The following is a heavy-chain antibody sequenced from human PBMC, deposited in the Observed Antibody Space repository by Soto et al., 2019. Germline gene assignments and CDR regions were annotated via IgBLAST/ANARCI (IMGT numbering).Heavy chain of an antibody. D-gene: IGHD1-26*01. J-gene: IGHJ4*02. CDR2: ISYDGSNK. V-gene: IGHV3-30*18. CDR3: AKDKGIVGATPHY. CDR1: GFTFSSYG. Sequence: QVQLVESGGGVVQPGRSPRLSCAASGFTFSSYGMHWVRQAPGKGLEWVAVISYDGSNKYYADSVKGRFTISRDNSKNTLYRQMNSLRAEDTAVYYCAKDKGIVGATPHYWGQGTLVTVSS.